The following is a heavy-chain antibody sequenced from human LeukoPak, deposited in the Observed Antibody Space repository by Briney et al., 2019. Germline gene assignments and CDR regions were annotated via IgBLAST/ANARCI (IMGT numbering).Heavy chain of an antibody. CDR1: GFTFSSYW. Sequence: GSLRLSCAASGFTFSSYWMSWVRQAPGKGLEWVANIKQDGSEKYYVDSVKGRFTIPRDNAKNSLYLQMNSLRAEDTAVYYCARDLFDWSPLLPHSHDAEYFQHWGQGTLVTVSS. J-gene: IGHJ1*01. CDR3: ARDLFDWSPLLPHSHDAEYFQH. D-gene: IGHD3-9*01. V-gene: IGHV3-7*01. CDR2: IKQDGSEK.